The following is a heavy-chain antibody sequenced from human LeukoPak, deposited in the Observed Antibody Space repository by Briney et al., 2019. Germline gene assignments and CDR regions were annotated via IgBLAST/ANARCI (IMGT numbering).Heavy chain of an antibody. D-gene: IGHD3-10*01. V-gene: IGHV1-3*01. J-gene: IGHJ6*02. Sequence: ASVKVSCKTSGQTFTIYTLHWVRQAPGQRLEWMGWINAADGNTKYSQKFQGRVIITRDSSANTAYMELSSLTSEDSAVYYCASSRTKRITTNRGVREYYYGMDVWGQGTTVTVSS. CDR2: INAADGNT. CDR1: GQTFTIYT. CDR3: ASSRTKRITTNRGVREYYYGMDV.